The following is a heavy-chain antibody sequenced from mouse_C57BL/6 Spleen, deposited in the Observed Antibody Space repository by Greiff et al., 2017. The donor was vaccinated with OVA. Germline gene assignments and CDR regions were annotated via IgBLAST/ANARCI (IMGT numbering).Heavy chain of an antibody. Sequence: EVHLVESGGGLVKPGGSLKLSCAASGFTFSSYAMSWVRQTPEKRLEWVATISDGGSYTYYPDNVKGRFTISRDNAKNNLYLQMSHLKSEDTAMYYCARGGLSNGFDYWGQGTTLTVSS. CDR1: GFTFSSYA. D-gene: IGHD2-5*01. J-gene: IGHJ2*01. CDR3: ARGGLSNGFDY. CDR2: ISDGGSYT. V-gene: IGHV5-4*01.